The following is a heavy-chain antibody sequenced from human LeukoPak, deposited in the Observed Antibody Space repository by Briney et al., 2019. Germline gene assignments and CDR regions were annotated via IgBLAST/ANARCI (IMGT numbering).Heavy chain of an antibody. V-gene: IGHV4-39*01. CDR3: ASGVVTYAFDI. Sequence: SETLSLTCTVSGGSISSSSYYWGWIRQPPGKGLEWIGSVYYSGSGYYNPSLKSRVNISVDTSKKQFSLKLSSVTAADTAVYYCASGVVTYAFDIWGQGTMVNVSS. CDR2: VYYSGSG. J-gene: IGHJ3*02. D-gene: IGHD4-23*01. CDR1: GGSISSSSYY.